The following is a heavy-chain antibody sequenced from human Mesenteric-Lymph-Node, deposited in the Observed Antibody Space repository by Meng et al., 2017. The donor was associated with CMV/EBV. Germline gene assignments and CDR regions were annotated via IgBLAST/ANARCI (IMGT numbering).Heavy chain of an antibody. D-gene: IGHD3-10*01. CDR3: TGDSVSNPNLDY. CDR2: IYRGDNT. CDR1: GFNVRDKY. J-gene: IGHJ4*02. Sequence: VHLGESGGGLVRPGGSLRLSCAASGFNVRDKYMSWVRQAPGKGLEWVCIIYRGDNTYYIDSVKDRFTVSRDNSKNTMYLQMNSLRVEDTAVYYCTGDSVSNPNLDYWGQGTLVTVSS. V-gene: IGHV3-66*01.